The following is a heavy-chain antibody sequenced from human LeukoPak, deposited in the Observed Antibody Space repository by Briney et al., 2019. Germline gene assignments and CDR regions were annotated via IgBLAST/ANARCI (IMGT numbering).Heavy chain of an antibody. CDR3: ASDYYDSSGYYSRTFDY. D-gene: IGHD3-22*01. Sequence: ASVKVSCKASGYTFTSYYMHWVRQAPGQGLEWMGIINPSGGSTSYAQKFQGRVTMTRDTSTSTVYMELSSLRSEDTAVYYCASDYYDSSGYYSRTFDYWGQGTLVTVSS. CDR1: GYTFTSYY. V-gene: IGHV1-46*01. J-gene: IGHJ4*02. CDR2: INPSGGST.